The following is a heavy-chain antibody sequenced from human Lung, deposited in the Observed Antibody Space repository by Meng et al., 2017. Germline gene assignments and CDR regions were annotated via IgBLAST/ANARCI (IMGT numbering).Heavy chain of an antibody. CDR1: GFTFSDHY. D-gene: IGHD1-26*01. CDR2: IRNKANSYST. V-gene: IGHV3-72*01. CDR3: ADVGASLP. Sequence: EVQLVESGGGLVQPGGSLRLSCAASGFTFSDHYMDWVRQAPWRGLEWLGRIRNKANSYSTEYAASVKGRFTMSRDDSKYSMFLQMNGLKTEDTAVYYCADVGASLPWGQGTLVTVSS. J-gene: IGHJ5*02.